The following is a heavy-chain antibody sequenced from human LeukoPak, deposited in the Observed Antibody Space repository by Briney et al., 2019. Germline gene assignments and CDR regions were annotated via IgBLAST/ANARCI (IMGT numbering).Heavy chain of an antibody. V-gene: IGHV3-48*02. CDR1: GYSFSRHG. CDR2: ISSSSSTI. D-gene: IGHD1-26*01. Sequence: PGRSLRLSCAASGYSFSRHGMHWVRQAPGKGLEWVSYISSSSSTIYYADSVRGRFTVSRDNAKNSLYLQMNSLRDEDTAVYYCARESIGRFWGQGTMVTVSS. CDR3: ARESIGRF. J-gene: IGHJ3*01.